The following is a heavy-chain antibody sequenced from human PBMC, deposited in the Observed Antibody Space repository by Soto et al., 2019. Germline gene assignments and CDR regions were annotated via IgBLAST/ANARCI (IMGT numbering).Heavy chain of an antibody. J-gene: IGHJ6*02. CDR3: AKDLDCNSTSCYTWRLSHLMDV. D-gene: IGHD2-2*02. V-gene: IGHV3-30*18. Sequence: QVQLVESGGGVVQPGRSLRLSCAASGFTFSSYGMHWVRQAPGKGLEWGAVISYDGSNKYYADSVKGRFTISRDNSKNTLYLQMNSLRAEDKAVYYCAKDLDCNSTSCYTWRLSHLMDVRGQGTTVTVSS. CDR2: ISYDGSNK. CDR1: GFTFSSYG.